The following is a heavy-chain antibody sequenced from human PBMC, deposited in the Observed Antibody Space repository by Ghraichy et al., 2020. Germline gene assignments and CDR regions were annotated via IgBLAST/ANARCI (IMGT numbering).Heavy chain of an antibody. J-gene: IGHJ4*02. V-gene: IGHV3-9*01. CDR2: IDWNSGSI. Sequence: GGSLRLSCVASGFILEDYAVHWVRQAPGKGLEWVSGIDWNSGSIGYGDSVKGRFTISRDNAKNSVYLQMDSLRAEDTALYYCAKNQVPVSRSPLDYWGQGTLVTVSS. CDR1: GFILEDYA. CDR3: AKNQVPVSRSPLDY. D-gene: IGHD1-14*01.